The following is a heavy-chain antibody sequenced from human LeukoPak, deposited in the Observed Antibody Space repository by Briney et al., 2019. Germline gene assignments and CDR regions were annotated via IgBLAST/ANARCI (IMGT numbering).Heavy chain of an antibody. J-gene: IGHJ4*02. D-gene: IGHD6-19*01. Sequence: PSETLSLTCTVSGGSISSGGYYWSWIRQPPGKGLEWIGEINHSGSTNNNPSLKSRVTISVDTSKNQFSLELSSVTAADTAVYYCARVHGGWYAFDYWGQGTPVTVSS. V-gene: IGHV4-39*07. CDR3: ARVHGGWYAFDY. CDR2: INHSGST. CDR1: GGSISSGGYY.